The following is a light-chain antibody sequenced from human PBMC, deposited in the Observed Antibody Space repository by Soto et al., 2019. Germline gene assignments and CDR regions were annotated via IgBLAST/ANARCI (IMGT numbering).Light chain of an antibody. CDR3: ETWNSNIRV. CDR2: LEGSGSY. Sequence: QPVLTQSSSASASLGSSVKLTCTLSSGHSTYIIAWHQHQPGKAPRFLMNLEGSGSYNRGSGVPDRFSGSSSGADRYLTISNLQSEDEADYYCETWNSNIRVFGGGTKVTVL. CDR1: SGHSTYI. J-gene: IGLJ3*02. V-gene: IGLV4-60*03.